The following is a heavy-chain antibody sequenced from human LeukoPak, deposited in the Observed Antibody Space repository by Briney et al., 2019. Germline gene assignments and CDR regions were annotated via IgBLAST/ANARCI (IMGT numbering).Heavy chain of an antibody. CDR1: GFTFSSYS. D-gene: IGHD3-22*01. J-gene: IGHJ5*02. V-gene: IGHV3-48*01. CDR3: ARDRDYYDSSGLSWFDP. CDR2: ISSSSSTI. Sequence: PGGSLRLSCAASGFTFSSYSMTWVRQAPGKGLEWVSYISSSSSTIYYADSVKGRFTISRDNAKNSLYLQMNSLRAEDTAIYYCARDRDYYDSSGLSWFDPWGQGTLVTVSS.